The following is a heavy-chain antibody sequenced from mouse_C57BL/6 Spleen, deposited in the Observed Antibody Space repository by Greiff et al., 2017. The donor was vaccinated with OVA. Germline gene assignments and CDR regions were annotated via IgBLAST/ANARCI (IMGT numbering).Heavy chain of an antibody. V-gene: IGHV1-54*01. CDR2: INPGSGGT. CDR3: ARCELYYAMDD. D-gene: IGHD1-3*01. Sequence: QVQLQQSGAELVRPGTSVKVSCKASGYAFTNYLIEWVKQRPGQGLEWIGVINPGSGGTNYNEKFKGKATLTADKSSSTAYMQLSSLTSEDAAVYFCARCELYYAMDDWGQGTSVTVSS. CDR1: GYAFTNYL. J-gene: IGHJ4*01.